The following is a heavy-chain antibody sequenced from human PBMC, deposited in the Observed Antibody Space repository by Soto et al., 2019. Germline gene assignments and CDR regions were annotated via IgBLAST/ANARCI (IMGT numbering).Heavy chain of an antibody. D-gene: IGHD3-10*01. Sequence: QVQLVQSGAEMKEPGDSVRVSCEASGYTFTSYYIHWVRQAPEQGLEWMGWINPKFGDTTYAQDFQGRVSMTRDMSISTVYMELSRLTSDDTAIYYCARNMDYYYGPGSGNGHGFWGQGTTVTVFS. CDR3: ARNMDYYYGPGSGNGHGF. CDR2: INPKFGDT. V-gene: IGHV1-2*02. CDR1: GYTFTSYY. J-gene: IGHJ6*02.